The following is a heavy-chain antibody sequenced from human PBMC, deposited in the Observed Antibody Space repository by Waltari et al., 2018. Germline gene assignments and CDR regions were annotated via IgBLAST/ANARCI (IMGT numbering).Heavy chain of an antibody. J-gene: IGHJ4*02. Sequence: QLQLQESGPGLVKPSETLSLTCTVSGGSISPLGYYCAWVRQPPGKGLEWIGTIYHSGTTYYNPSLESRVTISVDTSRNQFALKLRSVTAADTAVYYCARHGGYFSNFDYWGQGTLVTVSS. D-gene: IGHD2-21*01. CDR3: ARHGGYFSNFDY. CDR2: IYHSGTT. CDR1: GGSISPLGYY. V-gene: IGHV4-39*01.